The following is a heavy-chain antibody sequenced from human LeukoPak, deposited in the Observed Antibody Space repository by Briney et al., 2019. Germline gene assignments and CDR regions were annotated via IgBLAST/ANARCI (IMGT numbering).Heavy chain of an antibody. D-gene: IGHD3-3*01. CDR1: GVSLSGYY. V-gene: IGHV4-34*01. CDR2: INHSGTT. CDR3: ARGRGFWSGYSAGVDYYYMDV. Sequence: SETLSLTCGVYGVSLSGYYWTWIRQSPRKGLEWIGDINHSGTTRYNPSLKSRVIISLDTSKNQFSLKLRSVTAADTAVYYCARGRGFWSGYSAGVDYYYMDVWGKGTTVTVS. J-gene: IGHJ6*03.